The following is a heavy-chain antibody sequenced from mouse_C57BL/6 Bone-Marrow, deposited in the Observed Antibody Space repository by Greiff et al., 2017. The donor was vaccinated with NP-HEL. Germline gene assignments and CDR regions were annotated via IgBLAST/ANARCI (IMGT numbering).Heavy chain of an antibody. V-gene: IGHV1-64*01. CDR1: GYTFTSYW. D-gene: IGHD1-1*01. CDR3: ARSLYDGSSYCYWYFDV. CDR2: IHPNSGST. J-gene: IGHJ1*03. Sequence: VQLQQPGAELVKPGASVKLSCKASGYTFTSYWMHWVKQRPGQGLEWIGMIHPNSGSTNYNEKFKSKATLTVDKSSSTAYMQLSSLTSEDSAVYYCARSLYDGSSYCYWYFDVWGTGTTVTVSS.